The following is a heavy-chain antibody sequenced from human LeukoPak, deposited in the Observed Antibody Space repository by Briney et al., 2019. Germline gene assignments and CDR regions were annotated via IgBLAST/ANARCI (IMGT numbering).Heavy chain of an antibody. CDR2: INHSGST. J-gene: IGHJ5*02. Sequence: SETLSLTCAVYGGSFSGYYWSWIRQPPGKGLEWIGEINHSGSTNYNPSLKSRVTISVDTSKNQFSLKLSSVTAADTAVYYCARGRGAWFDPWSQGTLVTVSS. CDR3: ARGRGAWFDP. D-gene: IGHD3-10*01. CDR1: GGSFSGYY. V-gene: IGHV4-34*01.